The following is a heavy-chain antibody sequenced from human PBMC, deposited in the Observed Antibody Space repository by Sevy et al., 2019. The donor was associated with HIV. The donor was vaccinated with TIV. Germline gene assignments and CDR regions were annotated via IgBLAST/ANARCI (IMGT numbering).Heavy chain of an antibody. D-gene: IGHD3-3*01. J-gene: IGHJ4*02. CDR1: GYTFAAYY. CDR3: ARGKREEWLLYLDN. CDR2: IYPNGGDT. Sequence: ASVKVSCKTSGYTFAAYYIHWVRQAPGQGPEWLGWIYPNGGDTTYAQKFQGRVTVTTGTSINTVYMELNRLRSDDTAVYYCARGKREEWLLYLDNWGQGTLVTVSS. V-gene: IGHV1-2*02.